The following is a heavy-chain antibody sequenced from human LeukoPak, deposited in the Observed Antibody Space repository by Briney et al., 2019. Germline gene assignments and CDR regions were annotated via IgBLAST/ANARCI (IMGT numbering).Heavy chain of an antibody. CDR1: GGSISSSSYY. Sequence: SETLSLTCTVSGGSISSSSYYWGWIRQPPGKGLEWIGSIYYSGSTYYNPSLKSRVTISVDTSKNQFSLKLSSVTAADTAVYYCATITGTDMHLDYWGQGTLVTVSS. CDR2: IYYSGST. J-gene: IGHJ4*02. V-gene: IGHV4-39*01. CDR3: ATITGTDMHLDY. D-gene: IGHD1-20*01.